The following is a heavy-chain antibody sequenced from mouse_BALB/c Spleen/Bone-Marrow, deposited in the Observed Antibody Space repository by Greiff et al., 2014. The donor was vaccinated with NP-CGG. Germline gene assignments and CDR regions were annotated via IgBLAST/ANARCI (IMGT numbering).Heavy chain of an antibody. CDR2: ILPGSGST. CDR3: ARLGIRSFDY. V-gene: IGHV1-9*01. Sequence: QVQLKESGADLMKPGASVKISCKATGYRFNSYWIEWVKQRPGHGLEWIGEILPGSGSTNFNEKFKGKATFTAYTSSNTAYMQISSLTSEDSAVYYRARLGIRSFDYWGQGTTLTVSS. CDR1: GYRFNSYW. D-gene: IGHD3-1*01. J-gene: IGHJ2*01.